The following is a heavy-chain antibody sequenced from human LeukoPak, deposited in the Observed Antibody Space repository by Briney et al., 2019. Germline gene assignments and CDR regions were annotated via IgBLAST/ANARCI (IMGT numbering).Heavy chain of an antibody. CDR3: ARDPSYGDYYYYGMDV. Sequence: GGSLRLSCVLSGLTFSDAWMSWVRQTPGKGLEWVANIKQDGGEKYYVDSVKGRFTISRDNAKNSLYLQMNSLRAEDTAVYYCARDPSYGDYYYYGMDVWGQGTTVTVSS. J-gene: IGHJ6*02. V-gene: IGHV3-7*01. CDR2: IKQDGGEK. D-gene: IGHD4-17*01. CDR1: GLTFSDAW.